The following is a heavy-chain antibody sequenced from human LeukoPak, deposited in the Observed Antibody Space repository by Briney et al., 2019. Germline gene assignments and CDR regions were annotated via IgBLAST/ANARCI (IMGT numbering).Heavy chain of an antibody. J-gene: IGHJ4*02. CDR1: AGSISSSSYY. D-gene: IGHD1-7*01. CDR2: IYYTGST. Sequence: PSETLSLTSTVSAGSISSSSYYCSCIRQHPGKGLEWIGYIYYTGSTYYNPSLKTRVTISVDTSKNQFSLKLSSVTAADTAVYYCARGKTGTTPLDYWGQGTLVTVSS. V-gene: IGHV4-31*03. CDR3: ARGKTGTTPLDY.